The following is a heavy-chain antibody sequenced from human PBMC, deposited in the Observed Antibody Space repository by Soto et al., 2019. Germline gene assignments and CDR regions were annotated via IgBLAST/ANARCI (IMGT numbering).Heavy chain of an antibody. CDR2: INHSGST. CDR3: ARHTPAISISDH. Sequence: TSETLSLTCAVYGGSFSGYYWTWIRQPPGTGLEWIGEINHSGSTYYNPSLKSRVTISVDTSKNQFSLKLSSVTAADTAVYYCARHTPAISISDHWGQGTLVTVSS. V-gene: IGHV4-34*01. J-gene: IGHJ4*02. D-gene: IGHD2-15*01. CDR1: GGSFSGYY.